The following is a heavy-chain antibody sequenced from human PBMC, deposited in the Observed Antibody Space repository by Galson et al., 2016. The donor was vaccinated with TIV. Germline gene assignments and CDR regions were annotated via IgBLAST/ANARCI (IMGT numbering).Heavy chain of an antibody. CDR3: ARGKEGLVVDY. Sequence: SLRLSCAASGFTFSSYSMQWARQAPGKGLEWVALISFEERIQNYADSVWGRFTISRENSKNTVYLQMDGLRYEDTAVYYCARGKEGLVVDYWGQGTMVTVSS. J-gene: IGHJ4*02. CDR1: GFTFSSYS. V-gene: IGHV3-30*04. CDR2: ISFEERIQ. D-gene: IGHD1-26*01.